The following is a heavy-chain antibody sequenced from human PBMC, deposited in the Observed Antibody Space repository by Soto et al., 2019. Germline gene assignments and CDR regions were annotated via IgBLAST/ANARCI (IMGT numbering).Heavy chain of an antibody. V-gene: IGHV3-7*01. CDR3: ARGTSPRYDILTIGMDV. J-gene: IGHJ6*02. CDR2: IKQDGSEK. CDR1: GFTFSSYW. Sequence: HPGGSLRLSCAASGFTFSSYWMSWVRQAPGKGLEWVANIKQDGSEKYYVDSVKGRFTISRDNAKNSLYLQMNSLRAEDTAVYYCARGTSPRYDILTIGMDVWGQGATVTVSS. D-gene: IGHD3-9*01.